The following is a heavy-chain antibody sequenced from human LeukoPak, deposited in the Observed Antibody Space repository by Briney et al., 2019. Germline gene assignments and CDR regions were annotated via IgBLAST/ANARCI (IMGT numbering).Heavy chain of an antibody. CDR3: ARDAYHYDGSGHYWFDP. V-gene: IGHV4-61*02. CDR1: GGSISSGSYY. D-gene: IGHD3-22*01. Sequence: PSETLPLTCTVSGGSISSGSYYWSWIRQPAGKGLEWIGRIYTSGSTNYNPSLKSRVTVSLDTSKNQFSLKLSSVTASDTAVYYCARDAYHYDGSGHYWFDPWGQGTLVTVSS. J-gene: IGHJ5*02. CDR2: IYTSGST.